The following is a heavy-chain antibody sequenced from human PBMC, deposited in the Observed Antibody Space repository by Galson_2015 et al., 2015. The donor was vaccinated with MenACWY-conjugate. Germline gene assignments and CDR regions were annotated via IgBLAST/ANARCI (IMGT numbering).Heavy chain of an antibody. CDR2: IGNSGGST. D-gene: IGHD3-16*01. V-gene: IGHV3-23*01. Sequence: SLRLSCAASGFTFNNYAMNWVRQVPGKGLEWVSVIGNSGGSTSYADSVKGRFTISRDNSKNTLYLQRNSLRAEDTAVYYCAKGVWGTFDYWGQGTLVTVSS. J-gene: IGHJ4*02. CDR1: GFTFNNYA. CDR3: AKGVWGTFDY.